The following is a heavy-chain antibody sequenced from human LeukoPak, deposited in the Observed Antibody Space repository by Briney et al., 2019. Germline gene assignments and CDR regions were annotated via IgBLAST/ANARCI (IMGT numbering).Heavy chain of an antibody. Sequence: RGSLRLSRAASGFTYSTYAMSWVRQAPGKGLEWVSGISGSGGSTYYAASVKGRFTISRDNSKNTLYLQMSSLRAEDTAVYYCAKGQVAVAGMDAFDIWGQGTMVTVSS. CDR1: GFTYSTYA. D-gene: IGHD6-19*01. CDR3: AKGQVAVAGMDAFDI. V-gene: IGHV3-23*01. CDR2: ISGSGGST. J-gene: IGHJ3*02.